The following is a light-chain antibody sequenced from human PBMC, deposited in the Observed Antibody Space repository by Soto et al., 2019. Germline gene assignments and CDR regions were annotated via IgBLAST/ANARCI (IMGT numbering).Light chain of an antibody. V-gene: IGKV3-20*01. J-gene: IGKJ5*01. CDR2: GAS. CDR1: QSVSSSY. Sequence: EIVVTQSPGTLSLSPGERATLSCRAIQSVSSSYLAWYQQKPGQAPRLLIYGASNRATGIAHRFSGSGSGTDFTLTISRLEPEDFGVYYCKQYGSSLPITFGQGTRLEIK. CDR3: KQYGSSLPIT.